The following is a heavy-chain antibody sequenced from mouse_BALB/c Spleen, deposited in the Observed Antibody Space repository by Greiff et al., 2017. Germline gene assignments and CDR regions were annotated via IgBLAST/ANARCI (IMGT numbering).Heavy chain of an antibody. Sequence: QVQLQQPGAELVKPGASVKLSCKASGYPFPSYWMHWVKQRPGQGLEWIGEINPSNGRTNYNEKFKSKATLTVDKSSSTAYMQLSSLTSEDSAVYYCARTHYDDDGVAYWGQGTLVTVSA. J-gene: IGHJ3*01. CDR3: ARTHYDDDGVAY. D-gene: IGHD2-4*01. V-gene: IGHV1S81*02. CDR2: INPSNGRT. CDR1: GYPFPSYW.